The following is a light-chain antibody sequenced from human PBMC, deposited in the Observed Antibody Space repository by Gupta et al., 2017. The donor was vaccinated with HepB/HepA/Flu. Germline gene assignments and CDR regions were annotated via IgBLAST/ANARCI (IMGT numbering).Light chain of an antibody. CDR2: HTS. V-gene: IGKV3-11*01. CDR1: HSVGSY. CDR3: QQRSEWPFA. J-gene: IGKJ5*01. Sequence: EIVLTQSPATLSLSPGERATLSGSASHSVGSYLAWYQQKPGQAPRLLINHTSNRATGIPARFSGSGSGTDFTLTINSLEPEDFAIYYCQQRSEWPFAFGQGTRVEIK.